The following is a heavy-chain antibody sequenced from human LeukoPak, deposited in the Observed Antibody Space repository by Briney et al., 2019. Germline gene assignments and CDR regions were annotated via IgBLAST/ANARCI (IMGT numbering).Heavy chain of an antibody. CDR2: INHSGST. Sequence: SETLSLTCAVYGGSFSGYYWSWIRQPPGKGLEWIGEINHSGSTNYNPSLKSRVTISVDTSKNQFSLKLSSVTAADTAVYYCARGLGAVLWFGELLSPGYFDYWGQGTLVTVSS. V-gene: IGHV4-34*01. CDR3: ARGLGAVLWFGELLSPGYFDY. CDR1: GGSFSGYY. D-gene: IGHD3-10*01. J-gene: IGHJ4*02.